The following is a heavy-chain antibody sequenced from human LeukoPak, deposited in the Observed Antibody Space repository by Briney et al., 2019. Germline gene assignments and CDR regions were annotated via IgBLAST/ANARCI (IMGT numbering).Heavy chain of an antibody. Sequence: SETLSLTCAVYGGSFSGYYWSWIRQPPGKGLEWIGEINHSGSTNYNPSLKSRVTISVDTSKNRFSLKLSSVTAADTAVYYCARIPRFWSGFRRYYYYGMDVWGQGTTVTVSS. J-gene: IGHJ6*02. D-gene: IGHD3-3*01. CDR3: ARIPRFWSGFRRYYYYGMDV. V-gene: IGHV4-34*01. CDR2: INHSGST. CDR1: GGSFSGYY.